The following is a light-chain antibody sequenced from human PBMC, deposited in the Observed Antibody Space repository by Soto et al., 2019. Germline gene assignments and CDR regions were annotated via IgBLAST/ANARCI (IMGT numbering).Light chain of an antibody. CDR2: TTS. CDR3: QQSYSAPLT. V-gene: IGKV1-39*01. J-gene: IGKJ1*01. CDR1: QTIYRS. Sequence: DIQMTQSPSSLSASVGDRVTITCRASQTIYRSLNWYQQKPGKAPNLLIYTTSTLQSGVPSRFSDSGSGTEFSLTISGLQREDFATYYCQQSYSAPLTFGQGTAVEVK.